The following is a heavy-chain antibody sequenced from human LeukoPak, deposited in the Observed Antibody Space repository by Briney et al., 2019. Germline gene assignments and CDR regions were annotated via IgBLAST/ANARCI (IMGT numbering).Heavy chain of an antibody. CDR3: SRDLAMTFDY. Sequence: GESLKISCAASGFTFSSYWMHWVRLTPGKGLVWVSRIDTDGSRTNYADSVKGRFTISRDNAKNTLYLQMDRLRADDTAVYYCSRDLAMTFDYWGQGTLVTVSS. V-gene: IGHV3-74*01. CDR2: IDTDGSRT. D-gene: IGHD2-2*01. J-gene: IGHJ4*02. CDR1: GFTFSSYW.